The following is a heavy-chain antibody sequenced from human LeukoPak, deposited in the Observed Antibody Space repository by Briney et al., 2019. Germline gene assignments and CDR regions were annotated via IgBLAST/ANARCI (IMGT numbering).Heavy chain of an antibody. J-gene: IGHJ6*04. Sequence: PGGSLRLSCAASVFTFDDYGMSWVRQAPGKGLEWVSGINWNGGSTGYADSVKGRFTISRDNAKNSLYLQMNSLRAEDTALYYCARDRYNWNYGAQDVWGKGTTVTVSS. CDR2: INWNGGST. CDR1: VFTFDDYG. D-gene: IGHD1-7*01. V-gene: IGHV3-20*04. CDR3: ARDRYNWNYGAQDV.